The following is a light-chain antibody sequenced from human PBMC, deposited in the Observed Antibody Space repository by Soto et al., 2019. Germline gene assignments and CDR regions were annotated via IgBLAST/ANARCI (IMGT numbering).Light chain of an antibody. J-gene: IGLJ2*01. CDR1: SSDVGSYKL. CDR3: CSYAGIDIVL. CDR2: EGS. Sequence: QSALTQPASVSGSPGQSITISCSGTSSDVGSYKLVSWYQHHPGKAPKLMIYEGSKRPSGVSNRFSGSNSGNRASLTISGLQAEDEADYSCCSYAGIDIVLFGGGTKLTVL. V-gene: IGLV2-23*01.